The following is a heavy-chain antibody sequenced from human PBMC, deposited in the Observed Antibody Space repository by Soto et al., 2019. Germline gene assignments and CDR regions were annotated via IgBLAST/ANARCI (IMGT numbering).Heavy chain of an antibody. CDR3: ARGPYDYIWGSYRFDY. CDR2: INHSGST. Sequence: QVQLQQWGAGLLKPSETLSLTCAVYGGSFSGYYWSWIRQPPGKGLEWIGEINHSGSTNYNPSLKSRVTRSVDTSKNQFSLKLSSVTAADTAVYYCARGPYDYIWGSYRFDYWGQGTLVTVSS. J-gene: IGHJ4*02. D-gene: IGHD3-16*02. V-gene: IGHV4-34*01. CDR1: GGSFSGYY.